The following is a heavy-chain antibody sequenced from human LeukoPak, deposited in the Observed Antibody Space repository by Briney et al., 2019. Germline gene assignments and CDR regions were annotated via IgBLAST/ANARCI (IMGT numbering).Heavy chain of an antibody. J-gene: IGHJ4*02. D-gene: IGHD3-10*01. CDR2: ISSSSYYI. V-gene: IGHV3-21*01. CDR1: GFTFSGST. CDR3: ATEDYYGSGNDY. Sequence: GGSLRLSCAASGFTFSGSTMKWVRQAPGKGPEWVSSISSSSYYIYYADSVKGRFTISRDNAKNSLYLQMNSLRAEDTAVYYCATEDYYGSGNDYWGQGTLVTVSS.